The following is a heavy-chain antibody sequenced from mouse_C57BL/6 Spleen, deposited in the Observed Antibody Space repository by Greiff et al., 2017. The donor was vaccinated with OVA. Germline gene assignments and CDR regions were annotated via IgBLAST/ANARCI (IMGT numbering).Heavy chain of an antibody. Sequence: EVNLVESGPGMVKPSQSLSLTCTVSGYSFTSGYDWHWIRHFPGNKLEWMGYLSYSGSTNYNPSLKSRISITHDTSKNHFFLKLNSVTTEDTATYYCARGGWYFDVWGTGTTVTVSS. D-gene: IGHD1-1*02. CDR3: ARGGWYFDV. V-gene: IGHV3-1*01. CDR2: LSYSGST. J-gene: IGHJ1*03. CDR1: GYSFTSGYD.